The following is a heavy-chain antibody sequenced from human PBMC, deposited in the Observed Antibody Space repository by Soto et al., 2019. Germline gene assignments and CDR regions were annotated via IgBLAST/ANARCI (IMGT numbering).Heavy chain of an antibody. D-gene: IGHD3-3*01. J-gene: IGHJ6*03. CDR2: INPNSGGT. V-gene: IGHV1-2*04. Sequence: VASVKVSCKASGYTFTGYYMHWVRQAPGQGLEWMGWINPNSGGTNYAQKFQGWVTMTRDTSISTAYMELSRLRSDDTAVYYCARGTAGDFRSGYYSSTYMDVWGKGTTVTVSS. CDR1: GYTFTGYY. CDR3: ARGTAGDFRSGYYSSTYMDV.